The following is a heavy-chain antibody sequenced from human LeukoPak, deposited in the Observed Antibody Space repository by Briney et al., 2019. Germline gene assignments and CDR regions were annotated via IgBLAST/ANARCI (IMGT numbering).Heavy chain of an antibody. CDR2: IPGRGGVT. CDR1: GFTFSSYA. V-gene: IGHV3-23*01. D-gene: IGHD4-17*01. Sequence: GRSLRPAWAAAGFTFSSYAMSWVRQAPGRVLEWVSAIPGRGGVTRYADSVKGRFTISRDNSENTLFVQMNSLRAEDTAVYYCARRSVSRCFDLWGRGTLVTVSS. J-gene: IGHJ2*01. CDR3: ARRSVSRCFDL.